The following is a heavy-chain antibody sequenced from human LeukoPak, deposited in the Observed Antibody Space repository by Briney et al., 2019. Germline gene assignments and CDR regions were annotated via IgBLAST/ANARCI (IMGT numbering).Heavy chain of an antibody. CDR1: GGTFSSYA. J-gene: IGHJ4*02. Sequence: ASVKVSCKAYGGTFSSYAISWVRQAPGQGLEWMGRIIPTFGTANYAQKFQGRVTITTDESTSTAYMELSSLRSEDTAVYYCARAYRPGYYDSSGYYGYWGQGTLVTVSS. CDR2: IIPTFGTA. V-gene: IGHV1-69*05. D-gene: IGHD3-22*01. CDR3: ARAYRPGYYDSSGYYGY.